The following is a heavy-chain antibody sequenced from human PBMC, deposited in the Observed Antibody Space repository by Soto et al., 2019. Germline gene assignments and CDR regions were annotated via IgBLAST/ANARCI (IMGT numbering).Heavy chain of an antibody. CDR1: GFTFSSYA. D-gene: IGHD3-10*01. V-gene: IGHV3-23*01. Sequence: GGSLRLSCAASGFTFSSYAMSWVRQAPGKGLEWVSAISGSGGSTYYADSVKGRFTISRDNSKNTLYLQMNSLRAEDTAVYYCAKGLLWFGEFDNDAFDIWGQGTMVTVSS. CDR3: AKGLLWFGEFDNDAFDI. J-gene: IGHJ3*02. CDR2: ISGSGGST.